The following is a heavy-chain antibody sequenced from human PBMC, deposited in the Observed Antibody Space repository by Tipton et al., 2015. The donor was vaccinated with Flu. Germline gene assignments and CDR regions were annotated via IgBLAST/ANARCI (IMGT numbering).Heavy chain of an antibody. CDR1: GYSFTNYW. CDR2: IYPGDSDT. J-gene: IGHJ4*02. CDR3: VGALGYCSSTSCFDY. D-gene: IGHD2-2*01. Sequence: VQLVQSGAEVKKPGESLKISCKGSGYSFTNYWIGWVRQMPGKGLEWMGIIYPGDSDTRYSPSFQGQVTISADKSISTAYPQRSSLKASDTAMYYCVGALGYCSSTSCFDYWGQGTLVTVSS. V-gene: IGHV5-51*03.